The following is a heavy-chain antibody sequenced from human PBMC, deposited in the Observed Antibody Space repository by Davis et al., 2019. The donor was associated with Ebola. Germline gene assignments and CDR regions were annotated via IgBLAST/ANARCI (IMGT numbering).Heavy chain of an antibody. CDR3: ARGERITMIVVVMAGFDP. V-gene: IGHV4-34*01. CDR1: GGSFSGYY. Sequence: SETLSLTCAVYGGSFSGYYWSWIRQPPGKGLEWIGEINHSGSTNYNPSLKSRVTISVDTSKNQFSLKLSSVTAADTAVYYCARGERITMIVVVMAGFDPWGQGTLVTVSS. D-gene: IGHD3-22*01. J-gene: IGHJ5*02. CDR2: INHSGST.